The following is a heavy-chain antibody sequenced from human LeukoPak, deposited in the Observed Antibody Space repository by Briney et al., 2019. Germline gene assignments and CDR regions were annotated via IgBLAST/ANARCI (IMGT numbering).Heavy chain of an antibody. Sequence: GGSLRLSCTASGFTFRTYAMNWVRQAPGKGLEWLSGISGSGNGTYYADFVKGRFTISRDNSKNVVYLQMNSLTVEDAAPYYCAKRTMSAFDPWGQGTLLIVSS. CDR2: ISGSGNGT. CDR1: GFTFRTYA. V-gene: IGHV3-23*01. CDR3: AKRTMSAFDP. D-gene: IGHD5-24*01. J-gene: IGHJ5*02.